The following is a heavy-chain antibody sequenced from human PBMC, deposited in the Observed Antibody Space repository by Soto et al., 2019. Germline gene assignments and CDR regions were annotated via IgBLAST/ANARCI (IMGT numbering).Heavy chain of an antibody. CDR3: ARVSRGYYDS. V-gene: IGHV4-34*02. J-gene: IGHJ4*02. Sequence: QVQLQQWGAGLLKPSETLSLACAVYGGSFRSYFWSWIRQSPGKGLEWIGEINHSGTANYNPSLGSRVTISVDKSKKQFSLKLNPVSAADTAVYYCARVSRGYYDSWGQGTLVTVSS. D-gene: IGHD2-15*01. CDR1: GGSFRSYF. CDR2: INHSGTA.